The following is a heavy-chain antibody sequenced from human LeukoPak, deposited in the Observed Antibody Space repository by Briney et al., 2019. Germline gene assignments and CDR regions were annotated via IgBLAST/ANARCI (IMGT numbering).Heavy chain of an antibody. Sequence: SETLSLTCTVSGGSISSGNYYWSWIRQPAGKGLEWVGRTTTSGSTNYNPSLKSRVTISVDTSKNQFSLKLSSVTDADTAVYCGTRTGRRGSSGDVSDVCRQGTMVTASS. V-gene: IGHV4-61*02. D-gene: IGHD1-26*01. CDR2: TTTSGST. CDR1: GGSISSGNYY. J-gene: IGHJ3*01. CDR3: TRTGRRGSSGDVSDV.